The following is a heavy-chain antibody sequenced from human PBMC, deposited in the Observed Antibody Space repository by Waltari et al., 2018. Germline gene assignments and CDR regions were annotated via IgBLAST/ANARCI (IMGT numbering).Heavy chain of an antibody. CDR3: ARTASRVHAFDI. D-gene: IGHD3-10*01. V-gene: IGHV4-39*07. CDR2: IYYSGST. CDR1: GGSISSSSYY. Sequence: QLQLQESGPGLVKPSETLSLTCTVSGGSISSSSYYWGWIRQPPGKGLEWIGSIYYSGSTYYNPSLKSRVTISVDTSKNQFSLKLSSVTAADTAVYDCARTASRVHAFDIWGQGTMVTVSS. J-gene: IGHJ3*02.